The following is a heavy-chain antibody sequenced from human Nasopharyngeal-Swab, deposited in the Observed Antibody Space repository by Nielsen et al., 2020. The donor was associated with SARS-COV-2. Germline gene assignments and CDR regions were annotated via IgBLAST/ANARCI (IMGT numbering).Heavy chain of an antibody. CDR2: ISAYNGNT. D-gene: IGHD2-15*01. CDR3: ARESYCSGGSCHFRYYYYGMDV. V-gene: IGHV1-18*01. CDR1: GYAFNTFS. J-gene: IGHJ6*02. Sequence: ASVKVSCKASGYAFNTFSIHWVRQAPGQGLEWMGWISAYNGNTNYAQKLQGRVTMTTDTSTSTAYMELRSLRSDDTAVYYCARESYCSGGSCHFRYYYYGMDVWGQGTTVTVSS.